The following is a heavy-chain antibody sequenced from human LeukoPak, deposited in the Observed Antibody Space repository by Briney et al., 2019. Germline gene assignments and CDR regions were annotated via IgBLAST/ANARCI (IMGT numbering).Heavy chain of an antibody. V-gene: IGHV4-4*07. CDR2: IYTSGST. CDR1: GGSISSDC. Sequence: SETLSLTCTVPGGSISSDCWRWIRQPAGKGLEWIGRIYTSGSTNYNPSLKSRVTMSVDTSKNQFSLRLSSVTAADTALYYCARDHYYDGRGRFDPWGQGTLVTVSS. J-gene: IGHJ5*02. CDR3: ARDHYYDGRGRFDP. D-gene: IGHD3-16*01.